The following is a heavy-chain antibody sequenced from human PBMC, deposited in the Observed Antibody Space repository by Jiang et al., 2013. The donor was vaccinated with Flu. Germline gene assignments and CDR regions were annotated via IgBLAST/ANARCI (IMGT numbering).Heavy chain of an antibody. J-gene: IGHJ5*02. Sequence: SLTCTVSVAPSAVVVTTGAGSASPQGRGWSGLGVSIIVGAPTTTRPSKSRVTISVDTSKNQFSLKLSSVTAADTAVYYCASEEYSSSGFDPWGQGTLVTVSS. V-gene: IGHV4-39*01. CDR1: VAPSAVVVTT. CDR2: SIIVGAP. D-gene: IGHD6-6*01. CDR3: ASEEYSSSGFDP.